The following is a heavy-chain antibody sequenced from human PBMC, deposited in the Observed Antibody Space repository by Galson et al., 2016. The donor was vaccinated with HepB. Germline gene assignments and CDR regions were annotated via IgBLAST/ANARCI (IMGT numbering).Heavy chain of an antibody. J-gene: IGHJ6*02. CDR1: GGSISSYY. V-gene: IGHV4-59*01. Sequence: ETLSLTCTVSGGSISSYYWIWIRQPPGKGLEWIGYIHYSGSTKYNPSLKSRVTILVDMSRNQFSLKLSSVSAADTAVYYCARFDFRGIYYYGMDVWGQGTTVTVSS. CDR2: IHYSGST. D-gene: IGHD3-10*01. CDR3: ARFDFRGIYYYGMDV.